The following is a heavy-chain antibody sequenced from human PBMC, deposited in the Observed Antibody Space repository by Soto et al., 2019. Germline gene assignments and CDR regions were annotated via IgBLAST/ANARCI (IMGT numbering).Heavy chain of an antibody. J-gene: IGHJ5*02. CDR1: GYTFSDYD. D-gene: IGHD2-15*01. CDR2: MNPNSGET. CDR3: ARVAVAARPRWYNWFDP. V-gene: IGHV1-8*02. Sequence: ASVKVSCKTSGYTFSDYDINWVRQATGQGLEWIGWMNPNSGETGYAQKFQGRVTMTRSVSLTTAYLKLSSLRSEDTAVYYCARVAVAARPRWYNWFDPWGQGTLVTVSS.